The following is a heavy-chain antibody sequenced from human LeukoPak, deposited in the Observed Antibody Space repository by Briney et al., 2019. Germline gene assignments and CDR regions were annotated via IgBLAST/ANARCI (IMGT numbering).Heavy chain of an antibody. CDR2: IYYSGST. J-gene: IGHJ4*02. D-gene: IGHD4-23*01. V-gene: IGHV4-59*01. CDR1: GGPFSVSN. CDR3: ARVSRGNSVGGDY. Sequence: PSETLSLTCAVYGGPFSVSNWSWFRQPPGKGLEWMGYIYYSGSTNYNPSLKSRVTISLDTSKNQFSLKLSSVTAADTAMYYCARVSRGNSVGGDYWGQGTLVTVSS.